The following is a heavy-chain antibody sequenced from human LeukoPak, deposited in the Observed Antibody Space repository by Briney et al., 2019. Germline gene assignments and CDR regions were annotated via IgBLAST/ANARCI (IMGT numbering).Heavy chain of an antibody. CDR2: ISSSSSTI. J-gene: IGHJ3*02. Sequence: GGSLRLSCAASGFTFSSYEMNWVRQAPGKGLEWVSYISSSSSTIYYADSVKGRFTISRDNAKNSLYLQMNSLRAEDTAVYYCARGVSYYYDSSGYLLAGDAFDIWGQGTMVTVSS. D-gene: IGHD3-22*01. V-gene: IGHV3-48*01. CDR1: GFTFSSYE. CDR3: ARGVSYYYDSSGYLLAGDAFDI.